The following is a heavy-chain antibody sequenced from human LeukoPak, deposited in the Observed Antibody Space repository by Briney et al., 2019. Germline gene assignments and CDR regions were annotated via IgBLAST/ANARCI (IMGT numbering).Heavy chain of an antibody. CDR2: IYYSGST. V-gene: IGHV4-59*01. J-gene: IGHJ6*03. D-gene: IGHD5-18*01. Sequence: SSETLSLTCTVSGGSISSYYWSWIRQPPGKGLEWIGYIYYSGSTNYNPSLKSRVTISVDTSKNQFSLKLSSVTAADTAVYYCARDRADTAMASYYYYTDVWGKGTTVTVSS. CDR1: GGSISSYY. CDR3: ARDRADTAMASYYYYTDV.